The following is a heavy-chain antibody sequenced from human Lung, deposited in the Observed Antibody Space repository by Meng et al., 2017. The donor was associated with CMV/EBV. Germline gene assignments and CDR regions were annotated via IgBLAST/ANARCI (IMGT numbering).Heavy chain of an antibody. CDR1: GLTHFKSYS. D-gene: IGHD2-2*01. J-gene: IGHJ6*02. CDR3: ARAAFCSSSTCWYGMDV. Sequence: GGSLRLSCVASGLTHFKSYSMHWVRQAPGKGLEWVAILSYDGSQRYYTDSVKGRFTISRDNSMDTMYLQMNSLRPEDTAVYYCARAAFCSSSTCWYGMDVWGQGTTVTVSS. V-gene: IGHV3-30*14. CDR2: LSYDGSQR.